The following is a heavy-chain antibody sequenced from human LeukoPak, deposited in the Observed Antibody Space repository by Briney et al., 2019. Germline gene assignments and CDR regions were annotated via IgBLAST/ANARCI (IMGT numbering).Heavy chain of an antibody. CDR1: GGSITGSH. Sequence: SETLSLTCTVSGGSITGSHWSWLRQSAGKGLEWIGRIYSSGTTNYNPSLKSRVTMSLDTSKNQFSLRLSSVTAADTAVYYCARGAYSFDYWGQGTLVPVSS. CDR2: IYSSGTT. J-gene: IGHJ4*02. V-gene: IGHV4-4*07. CDR3: ARGAYSFDY.